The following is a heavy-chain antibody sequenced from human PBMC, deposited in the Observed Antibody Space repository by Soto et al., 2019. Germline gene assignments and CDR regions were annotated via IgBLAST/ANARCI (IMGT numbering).Heavy chain of an antibody. J-gene: IGHJ5*02. Sequence: PGGSLRLSCAASGFTFSNAWMNWVRQAPGKGLEWVGRIKSKTDGGTTDYAAPVKGRFTISRDDSKNTLYLQMNSLKTEDTAVYYCTAKALAPYSSSWRGPHVSWGQGTLVTVSS. CDR1: GFTFSNAW. CDR3: TAKALAPYSSSWRGPHVS. V-gene: IGHV3-15*07. D-gene: IGHD6-13*01. CDR2: IKSKTDGGTT.